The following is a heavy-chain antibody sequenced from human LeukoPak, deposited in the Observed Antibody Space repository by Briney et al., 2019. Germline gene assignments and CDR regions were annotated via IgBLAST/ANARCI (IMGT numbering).Heavy chain of an antibody. V-gene: IGHV2-70*17. D-gene: IGHD4-11*01. J-gene: IGHJ4*02. Sequence: SGPTLVNPTETLTLTCTFSGFSLTTSGMCVTWIRQTPGKALEWLARIDWEDDKFYHESLRTRLTVSKDTSKSQVVLTMTNMDPVDTGTYFCARVGTVARALDYWGQGTLVTVSS. CDR3: ARVGTVARALDY. CDR2: IDWEDDK. CDR1: GFSLTTSGMC.